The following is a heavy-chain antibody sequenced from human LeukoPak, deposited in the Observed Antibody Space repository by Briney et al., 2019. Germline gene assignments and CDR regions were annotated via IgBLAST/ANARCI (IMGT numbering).Heavy chain of an antibody. CDR1: GFTFSTYW. CDR2: IDHGGSEK. Sequence: GGSLRLSCAASGFTFSTYWTTWVRQSPGKGLEWVANIDHGGSEKYYVDSVKGRFTISRDNAKNSLYLQMNSLRAEDTAVYYCAKLGGTYRHVDYWGQGTLVTVSS. CDR3: AKLGGTYRHVDY. J-gene: IGHJ4*02. V-gene: IGHV3-7*01. D-gene: IGHD1-26*01.